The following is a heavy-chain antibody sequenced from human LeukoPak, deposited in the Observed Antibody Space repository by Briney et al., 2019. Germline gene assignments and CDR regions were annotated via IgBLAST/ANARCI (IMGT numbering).Heavy chain of an antibody. D-gene: IGHD3-3*01. Sequence: SETLSLTCTVSGGSISSSSYYWGWIRQPPGKGLEWIGSIYYSGSTYYNPSLKSRVTISVDTSKNQFSLKLSSVTAADTAVYYCARSVPSYDFWSDDGAFDIWGQGTMVTVSS. J-gene: IGHJ3*02. V-gene: IGHV4-39*07. CDR2: IYYSGST. CDR3: ARSVPSYDFWSDDGAFDI. CDR1: GGSISSSSYY.